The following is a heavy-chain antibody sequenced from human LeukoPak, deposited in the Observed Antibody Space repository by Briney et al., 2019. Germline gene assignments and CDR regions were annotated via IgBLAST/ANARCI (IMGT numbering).Heavy chain of an antibody. CDR1: GGSISSSSYY. CDR3: ARHSDSSSWYSVIHFDY. D-gene: IGHD6-13*01. J-gene: IGHJ4*02. CDR2: IYYSGST. Sequence: PSETLSLTCTVSGGSISSSSYYWGWIRQPPGKGLEWIGSIYYSGSTYYNPSLKSRVTISVDTSKNQFSLKLSSVTAADTAVYYCARHSDSSSWYSVIHFDYWGQGTLVTVSS. V-gene: IGHV4-39*01.